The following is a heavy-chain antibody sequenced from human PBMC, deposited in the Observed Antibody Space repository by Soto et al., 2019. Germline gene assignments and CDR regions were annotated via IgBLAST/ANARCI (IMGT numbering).Heavy chain of an antibody. J-gene: IGHJ2*01. V-gene: IGHV1-69*12. Sequence: QVQLVQSGAEVKKPGSSVTVSCKASGGTFSSYTISWVRQAPGHGLEWMGGIIPIFGTANYAQKFQGRVTITADESTSTADMELSSLRSDDTAVYYCARGNHRWLQLWYFDLWGRGTLVTVSS. CDR2: IIPIFGTA. CDR3: ARGNHRWLQLWYFDL. CDR1: GGTFSSYT. D-gene: IGHD5-12*01.